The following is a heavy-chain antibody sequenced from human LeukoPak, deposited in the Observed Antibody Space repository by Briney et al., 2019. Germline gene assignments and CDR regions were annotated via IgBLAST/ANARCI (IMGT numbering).Heavy chain of an antibody. CDR1: GDTFTRNL. Sequence: ASVKVSCKTSGDTFTRNLMHWIRQGPGQGLEWMGVINPTGDYTMYAQKFQGRVIVTRDMSSNTDYMELGSLRSDDTAVYYCARDHSIDDKSWWLDPWGQGTLVTVSS. D-gene: IGHD1-1*01. V-gene: IGHV1-46*01. CDR2: INPTGDYT. J-gene: IGHJ5*02. CDR3: ARDHSIDDKSWWLDP.